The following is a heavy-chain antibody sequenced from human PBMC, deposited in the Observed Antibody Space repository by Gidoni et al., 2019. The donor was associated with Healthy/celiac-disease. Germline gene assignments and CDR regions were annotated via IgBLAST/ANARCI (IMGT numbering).Heavy chain of an antibody. D-gene: IGHD4-17*01. CDR3: ARVSGDGDYPYYFDY. V-gene: IGHV4-39*01. CDR1: GGSISSSSYY. Sequence: QLQPQESGPGLVKPSETLSLTRTVSGGSISSSSYYWGWIRQPPGKGLEWIGSIYYSGSTYYNPSLKSRVTISVDTSKNQFSLKLSSVTAADTAVYYCARVSGDGDYPYYFDYWGQGTLVTVSS. CDR2: IYYSGST. J-gene: IGHJ4*02.